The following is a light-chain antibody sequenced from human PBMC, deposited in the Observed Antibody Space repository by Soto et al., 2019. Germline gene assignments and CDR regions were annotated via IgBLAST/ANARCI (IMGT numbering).Light chain of an antibody. V-gene: IGLV2-8*01. CDR1: SSDLVGYKY. CDR3: SSYAGSNNLL. CDR2: DVS. J-gene: IGLJ2*01. Sequence: QSALTQPPSASGSPGQSVTISCTGTSSDLVGYKYVSWYQHHPGKAPKLMIYDVSRRPSGVPDRFSGSKSGNTTSLTVSGLQAEDEADYYCSSYAGSNNLLFGGGTKLTVL.